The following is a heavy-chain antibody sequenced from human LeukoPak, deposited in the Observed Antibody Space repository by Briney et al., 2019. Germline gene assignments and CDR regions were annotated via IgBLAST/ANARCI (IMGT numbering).Heavy chain of an antibody. CDR1: GGSISSGGYY. CDR3: ARAVWGYCSSTSCYAWNYYYYGMDV. CDR2: IYYSGST. Sequence: SQTLSLTCTFSGGSISSGGYYWSWIRQHPGKGLEWIGYIYYSGSTYYNPSLKSRVTISVDTSKNQFSLKLSSVTAADTAVYYCARAVWGYCSSTSCYAWNYYYYGMDVWGQGTTVTVSS. V-gene: IGHV4-31*03. J-gene: IGHJ6*02. D-gene: IGHD2-2*01.